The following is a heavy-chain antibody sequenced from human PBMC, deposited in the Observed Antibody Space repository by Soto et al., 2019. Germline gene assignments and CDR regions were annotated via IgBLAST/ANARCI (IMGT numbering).Heavy chain of an antibody. CDR3: ARDLTVTPV. Sequence: EVQLVESGGGLVQPGGSLRLSCVASGFTFSDYWMSWVRQAPGKGLEWVANIKQDESEKYYVDSVEGRFTISRDNTKNSLYLQMNSLRAEDTAVYYCARDLTVTPVWGHGTLVTVSS. J-gene: IGHJ4*01. CDR2: IKQDESEK. CDR1: GFTFSDYW. D-gene: IGHD4-17*01. V-gene: IGHV3-7*01.